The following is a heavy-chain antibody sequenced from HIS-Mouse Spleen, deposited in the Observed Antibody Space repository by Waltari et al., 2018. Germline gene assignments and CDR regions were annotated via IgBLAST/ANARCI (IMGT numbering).Heavy chain of an antibody. CDR1: GYTFTGYS. Sequence: QVQLVQSGAEVKTPGASVKVSCKASGYTFTGYSMHWVRQAPGQGLEWMGWSNPNSVGTNYAQKFQGRVTIPRDTSISTAYMELSRLRSGDTAVYYCARDLAYWGQGTLVTVSS. CDR3: ARDLAY. V-gene: IGHV1-2*02. J-gene: IGHJ4*02. CDR2: SNPNSVGT.